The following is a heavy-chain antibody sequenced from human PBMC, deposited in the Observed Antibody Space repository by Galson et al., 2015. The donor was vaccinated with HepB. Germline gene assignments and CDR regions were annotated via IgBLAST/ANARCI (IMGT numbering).Heavy chain of an antibody. Sequence: SLRLSCAASGFTFSSYSMNWVRQAPGKGLEWVSSISSSSSYIYYADSVKGRFTISRDNAKTSLYLQMNSLRAEDTAVYYCARSPHDWSSGWYYFDYWGQGTLVTVSS. CDR1: GFTFSSYS. CDR2: ISSSSSYI. D-gene: IGHD6-19*01. CDR3: ARSPHDWSSGWYYFDY. V-gene: IGHV3-21*01. J-gene: IGHJ4*02.